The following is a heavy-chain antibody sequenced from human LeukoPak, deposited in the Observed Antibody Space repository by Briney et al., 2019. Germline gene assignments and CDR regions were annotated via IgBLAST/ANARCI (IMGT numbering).Heavy chain of an antibody. D-gene: IGHD5-18*01. CDR3: ATSLWWKSHFDY. CDR1: GFTFSSYA. J-gene: IGHJ4*02. Sequence: GGSLRLSCAASGFTFSSYAMSWVRQAPGRGLEWVSAISGSGGSTYYADSVKGRFTISRDNSKNTLYLQMNSLRAEDTAVYYCATSLWWKSHFDYWGQGTLVTVSS. CDR2: ISGSGGST. V-gene: IGHV3-23*01.